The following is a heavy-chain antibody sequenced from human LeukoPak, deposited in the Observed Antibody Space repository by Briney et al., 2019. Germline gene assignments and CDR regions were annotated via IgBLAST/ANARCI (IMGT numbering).Heavy chain of an antibody. V-gene: IGHV3-21*01. CDR3: ARDTTFWLRWLQYDAFDI. CDR1: GFTFSSYS. D-gene: IGHD5-24*01. Sequence: GGSLRLSCAASGFTFSSYSMNWVRQAPGKGLEWVSSISSSSSYIYYADSVKGRFTISRDNAKNSLYLQMNSLRAEDTAVYYCARDTTFWLRWLQYDAFDIWGQGTMVTVSS. J-gene: IGHJ3*02. CDR2: ISSSSSYI.